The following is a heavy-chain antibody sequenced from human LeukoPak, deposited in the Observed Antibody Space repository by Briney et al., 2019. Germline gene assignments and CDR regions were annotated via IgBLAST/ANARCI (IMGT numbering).Heavy chain of an antibody. D-gene: IGHD6-13*01. CDR3: ARVGSSSWGYYYYYMDV. CDR2: ISSNGGST. CDR1: GFTFSSYA. V-gene: IGHV3-64*01. J-gene: IGHJ6*03. Sequence: GGSLRLSCAASGFTFSSYAMHWVRQAPGKGLEYVSAISSNGGSTYYANSVKGRFTISRDNSKNTLYLQMGSLRAEDMAVYYCARVGSSSWGYYYYYMDVWGKGTTVTVSS.